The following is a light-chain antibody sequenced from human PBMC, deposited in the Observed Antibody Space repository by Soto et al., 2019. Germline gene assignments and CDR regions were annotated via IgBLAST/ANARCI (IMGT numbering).Light chain of an antibody. CDR1: QSVSSSY. V-gene: IGKV3-20*01. Sequence: EIVLTQSPGTLSLSPGERATLSCRASQSVSSSYLAWYQQKPGQAPRLLIYGASSRATGIPDRFSGSGSGTDFTLTISRLELEDFAVXYCQQYGSSPQTFGQGTKVEIK. CDR3: QQYGSSPQT. J-gene: IGKJ1*01. CDR2: GAS.